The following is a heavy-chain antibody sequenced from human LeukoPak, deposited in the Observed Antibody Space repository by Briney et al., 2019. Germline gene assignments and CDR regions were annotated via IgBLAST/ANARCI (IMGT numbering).Heavy chain of an antibody. CDR1: GGSISSYY. V-gene: IGHV4-59*06. D-gene: IGHD2-21*02. Sequence: SETLSLTCTVSGGSISSYYWSWIRQHPGKGLEWIGYIYYSGSTYYNPSLKSRVTISVDTSKNQFSLKLSSVTAADTAVYYCARDITAYCGGDCYSAWFDPWGQGTLVTVSS. CDR2: IYYSGST. J-gene: IGHJ5*02. CDR3: ARDITAYCGGDCYSAWFDP.